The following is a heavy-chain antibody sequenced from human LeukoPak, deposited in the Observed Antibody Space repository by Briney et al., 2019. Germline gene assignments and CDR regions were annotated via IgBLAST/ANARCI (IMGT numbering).Heavy chain of an antibody. CDR3: ARDRPLWFGEFLIPHGFDP. CDR1: GGSISSSSYY. CDR2: IYYSGST. Sequence: PSETLSLTRTVSGGSISSSSYYWGWIRQPPGKGLEWIGSIYYSGSTYYNPSLKSRVTISVDTSKNQFSLKLSSVTAADTAVYYCARDRPLWFGEFLIPHGFDPWGQGTLVTVSS. D-gene: IGHD3-10*01. V-gene: IGHV4-39*07. J-gene: IGHJ5*02.